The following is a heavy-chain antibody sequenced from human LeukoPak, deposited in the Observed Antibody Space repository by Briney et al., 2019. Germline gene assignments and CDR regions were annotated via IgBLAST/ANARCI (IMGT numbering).Heavy chain of an antibody. CDR2: IINSGGTI. V-gene: IGHV3-48*02. J-gene: IGHJ6*02. D-gene: IGHD3-10*01. CDR1: GFTFSSYG. Sequence: GRSLRLSCAASGFTFSSYGMHWVRQAPGKGLEWVSYIINSGGTIYYADSVQGRFTISRDNAKNSLYLQMNSLRDEDTAVYYCARVGRGLYSMDVWGQGTTVTVSS. CDR3: ARVGRGLYSMDV.